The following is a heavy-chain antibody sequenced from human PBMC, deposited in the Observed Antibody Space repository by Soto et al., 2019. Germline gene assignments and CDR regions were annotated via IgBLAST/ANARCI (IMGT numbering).Heavy chain of an antibody. D-gene: IGHD6-19*01. V-gene: IGHV3-30-3*01. J-gene: IGHJ4*02. CDR1: GFTFSSYA. CDR3: ARDIGEWLVSSSGY. Sequence: QVQLVESGGGVVQPGRSLRLSCAASGFTFSSYAMHWVRQAPGKGLEWVAVISYDGSNKYYADSVKGRFTISRDNSKNTLYLQMNSLRAEDTAVYYCARDIGEWLVSSSGYWGQGTLVTVSS. CDR2: ISYDGSNK.